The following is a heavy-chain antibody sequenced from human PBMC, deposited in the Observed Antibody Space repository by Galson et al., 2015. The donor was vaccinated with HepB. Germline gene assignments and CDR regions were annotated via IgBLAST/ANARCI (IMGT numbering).Heavy chain of an antibody. D-gene: IGHD3-22*01. V-gene: IGHV1-69-2*01. Sequence: VKVSCKVSGYTFTDYYMHWVQQAPGKGLEWMGLVDPEDGETIYAEKFQGRVTITADTSTDTAYMELSSLRSEDTAVYYCATGEPQITMIVSDWGQGTLVTVSS. CDR1: GYTFTDYY. J-gene: IGHJ4*02. CDR2: VDPEDGET. CDR3: ATGEPQITMIVSD.